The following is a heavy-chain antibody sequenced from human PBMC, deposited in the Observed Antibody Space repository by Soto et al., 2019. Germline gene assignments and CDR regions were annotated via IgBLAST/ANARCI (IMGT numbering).Heavy chain of an antibody. CDR1: GFTFSSYS. CDR2: ISSSSSTI. CDR3: ARARSIFGVVTMFDY. D-gene: IGHD3-3*01. V-gene: IGHV3-48*02. Sequence: EVQLVESGGGLVQPGGSLRFSCAASGFTFSSYSMNWVRQAPGKGLEWVSYISSSSSTIYYADSVKGRFTISRDNAKNSLYLQMNSLRDEDTAVYYCARARSIFGVVTMFDYWGQGTLVTVSS. J-gene: IGHJ4*02.